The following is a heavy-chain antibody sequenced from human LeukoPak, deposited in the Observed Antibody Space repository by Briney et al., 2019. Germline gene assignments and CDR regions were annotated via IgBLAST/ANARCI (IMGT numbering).Heavy chain of an antibody. V-gene: IGHV3-23*01. J-gene: IGHJ4*02. CDR2: ISGSGGST. CDR1: GFTFSSYA. Sequence: GGSLRLSCAASGFTFSSYAMSWVRQPPGKGLEWVSAISGSGGSTYYADSVKGRFTISSDNSKTTLYLQMNSLRAEDTAVYYCAKARGYSYGPFDYYFDYWGQGTLVTVSS. CDR3: AKARGYSYGPFDYYFDY. D-gene: IGHD5-18*01.